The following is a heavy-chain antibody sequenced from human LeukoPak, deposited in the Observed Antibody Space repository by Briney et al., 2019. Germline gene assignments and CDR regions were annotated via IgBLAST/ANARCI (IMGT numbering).Heavy chain of an antibody. CDR2: ISSSSSYI. D-gene: IGHD1-26*01. CDR1: GFTFSSYS. J-gene: IGHJ4*02. Sequence: GGSLRLSCAASGFTFSSYSMNWVRQAPGKGLEWVSSISSSSSYIYYADSVKGRFTISRDNAKNSLYLQMNSLRAEDTAVYYCAVGGGGSPNHYWGQGTLVTVSS. V-gene: IGHV3-21*01. CDR3: AVGGGGSPNHY.